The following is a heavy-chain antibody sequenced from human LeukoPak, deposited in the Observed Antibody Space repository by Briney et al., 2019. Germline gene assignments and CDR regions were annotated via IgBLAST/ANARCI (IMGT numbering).Heavy chain of an antibody. CDR3: ASLRRSTPLYYYGMDV. V-gene: IGHV4-4*07. J-gene: IGHJ6*02. CDR1: GGSISSYY. CDR2: IYTSGST. D-gene: IGHD2-15*01. Sequence: SETLSLTCTVSGGSISSYYWSWIRQPAGKGLEWIGRIYTSGSTNYNPSLESRVTISVDTSKNQFSLKLSSVTAADTAVYYCASLRRSTPLYYYGMDVWGQGTTVTVSS.